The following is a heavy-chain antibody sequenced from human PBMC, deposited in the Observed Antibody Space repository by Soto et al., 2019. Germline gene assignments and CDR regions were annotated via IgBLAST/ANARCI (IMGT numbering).Heavy chain of an antibody. Sequence: GASVKVSCKASGYTFTGYYMHWVRQAPGQGLEWMGRINPNSGGTNYAQKFQGWVTMTRDTSISTAYMELSRLRSDDTAVYYCARDFAYGDYNWFDPWGQGTLVTVSS. CDR2: INPNSGGT. J-gene: IGHJ5*02. CDR3: ARDFAYGDYNWFDP. V-gene: IGHV1-2*04. D-gene: IGHD4-17*01. CDR1: GYTFTGYY.